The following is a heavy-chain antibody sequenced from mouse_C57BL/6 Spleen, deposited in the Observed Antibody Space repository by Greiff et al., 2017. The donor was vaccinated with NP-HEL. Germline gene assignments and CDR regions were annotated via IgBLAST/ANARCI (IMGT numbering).Heavy chain of an antibody. CDR3: ARNHYGSSYGWYFDV. D-gene: IGHD1-1*01. Sequence: VQLKESEGGLVQPGSSMKLSCTASGFTFSDYYMAWVRQVPEKGLEWVANINYDGSSTYYLDSLKSRFIISRDNAKNILYLQMSSLKSEDTATYYCARNHYGSSYGWYFDVWGTGTTVTVSS. J-gene: IGHJ1*03. CDR2: INYDGSST. V-gene: IGHV5-16*01. CDR1: GFTFSDYY.